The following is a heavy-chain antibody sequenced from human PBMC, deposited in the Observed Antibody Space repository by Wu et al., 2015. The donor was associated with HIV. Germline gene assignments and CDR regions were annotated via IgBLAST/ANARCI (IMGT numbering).Heavy chain of an antibody. D-gene: IGHD5-24*01. V-gene: IGHV1-2*02. Sequence: QVQLVQSGAELTKPGASVKVSCKASGYTFTGYYIHWVRQAPGQGLEWMGWINPNSGATNYAQKFQGRVTMTRDTSISTAYMELRRLKSDDTAMYYCARVNGNLRGDYWGQGTLVTVSS. CDR3: ARVNGNLRGDY. CDR2: INPNSGAT. J-gene: IGHJ4*02. CDR1: GYTFTGYY.